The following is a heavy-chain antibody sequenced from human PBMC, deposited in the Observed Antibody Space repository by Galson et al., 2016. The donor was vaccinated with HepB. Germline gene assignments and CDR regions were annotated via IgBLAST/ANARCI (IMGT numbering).Heavy chain of an antibody. Sequence: SLRLSCAASGFTFNSYGMSWVRQAPGKGLEWVSSISGSDDNIHYADSVKGRFTISRDNSKNTLSLQMNSLRAEDTALYYCAKHRAYRSGPQDYWGQGTLVTVSS. CDR1: GFTFNSYG. J-gene: IGHJ4*02. V-gene: IGHV3-23*01. CDR2: ISGSDDNI. CDR3: AKHRAYRSGPQDY. D-gene: IGHD6-19*01.